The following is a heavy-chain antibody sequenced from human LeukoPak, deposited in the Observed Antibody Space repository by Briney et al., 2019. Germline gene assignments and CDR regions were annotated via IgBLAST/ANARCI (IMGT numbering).Heavy chain of an antibody. CDR2: INSDGSST. CDR1: GFTVSSNY. CDR3: ARGFGLGYFDY. V-gene: IGHV3-74*01. J-gene: IGHJ4*02. Sequence: PGGSLRLSCAASGFTVSSNYMSWVRQAPGKGLVWVSRINSDGSSTSYADSVKGRFTISRDNAKNTLYLQMNSLRAEDTAVYYCARGFGLGYFDYWGQGTLVTVSS. D-gene: IGHD3/OR15-3a*01.